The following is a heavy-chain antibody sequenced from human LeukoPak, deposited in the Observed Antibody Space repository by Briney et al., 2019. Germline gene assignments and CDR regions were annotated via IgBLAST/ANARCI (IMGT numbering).Heavy chain of an antibody. CDR2: ISYDGSNK. D-gene: IGHD3-10*01. J-gene: IGHJ4*02. V-gene: IGHV3-30*04. Sequence: GGSLRLSCAASGFTFSSYAMHWVRQAPGKGLEWVAVISYDGSNKYYADSVKGRFTISRDNSRNTLYLQMNSLRAGDTAVYYCARDRGWSQTYGSGTYGLDYWGQGTLVTVSS. CDR3: ARDRGWSQTYGSGTYGLDY. CDR1: GFTFSSYA.